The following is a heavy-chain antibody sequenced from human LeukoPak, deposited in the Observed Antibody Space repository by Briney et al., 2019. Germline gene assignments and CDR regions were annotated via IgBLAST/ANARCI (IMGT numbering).Heavy chain of an antibody. CDR3: AKQLGYCSDGSCYFPY. V-gene: IGHV3-23*01. J-gene: IGHJ4*02. D-gene: IGHD2-15*01. CDR1: GFTFSGSA. Sequence: GGSLRPSCAASGFTFSGSAMSWVRQAPGKGLEWVSAISNNGGYTYYADSVQGRFTISRDNSKSTLCLQMNSLRAEDTAVYYCAKQLGYCSDGSCYFPYWGQGTLVTVSS. CDR2: ISNNGGYT.